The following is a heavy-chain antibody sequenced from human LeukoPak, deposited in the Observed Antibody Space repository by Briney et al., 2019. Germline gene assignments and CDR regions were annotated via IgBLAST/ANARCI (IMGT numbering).Heavy chain of an antibody. Sequence: GESLKISCKGSGYSFTSYWIGWVRQMPGKGLEWMGIIYPGDSDTRYSPSFQGQVTISADKSISTAYLQWSSLKASDTAMYYCARDISGYGGYGAFDIWGQGTMVTVSS. CDR1: GYSFTSYW. CDR3: ARDISGYGGYGAFDI. D-gene: IGHD5-12*01. V-gene: IGHV5-51*01. J-gene: IGHJ3*02. CDR2: IYPGDSDT.